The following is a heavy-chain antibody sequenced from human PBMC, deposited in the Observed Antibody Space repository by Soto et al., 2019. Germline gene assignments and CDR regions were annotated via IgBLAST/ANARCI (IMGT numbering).Heavy chain of an antibody. CDR3: ARGIGTHTGFDY. CDR1: GGSISSGGYY. D-gene: IGHD6-13*01. J-gene: IGHJ4*02. V-gene: IGHV4-31*03. CDR2: ISYSGST. Sequence: SETLSLTCTVSGGSISSGGYYWSWIRQHPGTGLEWIGYISYSGSTYYNPSLKSRVTISVDTSKNQFSLKLSSVTAADTAVYYCARGIGTHTGFDYWGQGTLVTVSS.